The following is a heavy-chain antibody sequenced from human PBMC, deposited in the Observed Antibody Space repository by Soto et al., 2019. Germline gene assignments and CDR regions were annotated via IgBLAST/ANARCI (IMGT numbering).Heavy chain of an antibody. CDR3: AKEKSVTNSGYDAFDI. J-gene: IGHJ3*02. D-gene: IGHD6-25*01. CDR2: INSGGSSI. Sequence: AGGSLRLSCAASGFTFSSYEMDWVRQAPGKGPEWVAYINSGGSSIYYGDSVKGRFTISRDNAKNSLYLQMNSLRAEDTAVYYCAKEKSVTNSGYDAFDIWGQGTMVTVSS. V-gene: IGHV3-48*03. CDR1: GFTFSSYE.